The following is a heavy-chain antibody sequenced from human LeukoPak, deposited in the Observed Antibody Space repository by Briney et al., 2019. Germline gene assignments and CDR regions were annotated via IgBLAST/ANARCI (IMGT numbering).Heavy chain of an antibody. CDR3: ARTVAATRDFDY. CDR2: IIPIFGTA. CDR1: GYTFTSYY. J-gene: IGHJ4*02. V-gene: IGHV1-69*13. D-gene: IGHD2-15*01. Sequence: ASVKVSCKASGYTFTSYYMHWVRQAPGQGLEWMGGIIPIFGTANYAQKFQGRVTITADESTSTAYMELSSLRSEDTAVYYCARTVAATRDFDYWGQGTLVTVSS.